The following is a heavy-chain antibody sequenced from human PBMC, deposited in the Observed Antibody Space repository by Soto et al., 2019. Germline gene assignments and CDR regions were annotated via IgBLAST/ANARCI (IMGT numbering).Heavy chain of an antibody. J-gene: IGHJ4*02. CDR2: INPNSGGT. CDR3: ARAKRGSSKEGPFDY. V-gene: IGHV1-2*04. CDR1: GYTFTGYY. Sequence: ASVKVSCKASGYTFTGYYMHWVRQAPGQGLEWMGWINPNSGGTNYAQKFQGWVTMTRDTSISTAYMELSRLRSDDTAVYYCARAKRGSSKEGPFDYWGQGTLVTVSS. D-gene: IGHD6-6*01.